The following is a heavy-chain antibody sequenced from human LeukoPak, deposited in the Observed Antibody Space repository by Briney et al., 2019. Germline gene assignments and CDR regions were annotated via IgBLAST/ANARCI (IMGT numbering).Heavy chain of an antibody. CDR2: ISWDGGST. V-gene: IGHV3-43D*03. Sequence: PGGSLRLSCAASGFTFDDYAMHWVRQAPGKGLEWVSLISWDGGSTYYADSVKGRFTISRDNSKNSLYLQMNSLRAEDAALYYCAKVGAGSYHFDYWGQGTLVTVSS. CDR1: GFTFDDYA. D-gene: IGHD1-26*01. J-gene: IGHJ4*02. CDR3: AKVGAGSYHFDY.